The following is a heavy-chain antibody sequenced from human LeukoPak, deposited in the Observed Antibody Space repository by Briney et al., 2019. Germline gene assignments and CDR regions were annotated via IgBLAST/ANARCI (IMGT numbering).Heavy chain of an antibody. J-gene: IGHJ4*02. D-gene: IGHD6-13*01. CDR1: GFTFSRFW. Sequence: GGSLRLSCAASGFTFSRFWMNWVRQAPGRGLEWVANIDQSGGRNNYVDSVKGRFTISRDNAKNSLYLQMNSLRAEDTAVYYCASDAPAAGTQFDYWGQGTLVTVSS. CDR2: IDQSGGRN. CDR3: ASDAPAAGTQFDY. V-gene: IGHV3-7*05.